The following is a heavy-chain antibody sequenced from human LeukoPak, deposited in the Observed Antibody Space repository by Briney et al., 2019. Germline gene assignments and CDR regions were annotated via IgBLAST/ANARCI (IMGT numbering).Heavy chain of an antibody. CDR2: ISGYNGDT. V-gene: IGHV1-18*01. Sequence: ASVKVSCKASGYSFRSYGLSWVRQAPGQGLEWMGWISGYNGDTKSAQKIQGRITMTTDRSTSTAYMELRSLRLDDTAVYYCARDGLTTVTAISDYWGQGTLVTVSS. J-gene: IGHJ4*02. D-gene: IGHD4-17*01. CDR1: GYSFRSYG. CDR3: ARDGLTTVTAISDY.